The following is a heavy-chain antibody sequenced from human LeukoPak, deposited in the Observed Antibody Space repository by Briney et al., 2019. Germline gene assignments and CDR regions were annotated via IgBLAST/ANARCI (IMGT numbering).Heavy chain of an antibody. D-gene: IGHD3-22*01. J-gene: IGHJ4*02. CDR2: IKQDGSEK. CDR1: GFTFSSYW. Sequence: PGGSLRLSCVPSGFTFSSYWMSWVRQAPGKGLEWVANIKQDGSEKYYVDSVKGRFTISRDNAENSLYLQMNSLRAEDTAVYYCARSRYDSSGYYFDYWGQGTLVTVPS. CDR3: ARSRYDSSGYYFDY. V-gene: IGHV3-7*01.